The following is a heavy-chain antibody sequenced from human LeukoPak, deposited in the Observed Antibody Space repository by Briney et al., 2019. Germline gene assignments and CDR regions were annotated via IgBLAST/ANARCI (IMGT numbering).Heavy chain of an antibody. J-gene: IGHJ4*02. CDR2: IYTSGST. V-gene: IGHV4-4*07. CDR1: GGSISSYY. D-gene: IGHD2-15*01. Sequence: PSETLSLTCTVSGGSISSYYWSWIRQPAGKGLEWIGRIYTSGSTNYNPSLKSRVTMSVDTSKNQFSLKLSSVTAADTAVYYCARDLGYCSGGSCYPYDYWGQGTLVTVSS. CDR3: ARDLGYCSGGSCYPYDY.